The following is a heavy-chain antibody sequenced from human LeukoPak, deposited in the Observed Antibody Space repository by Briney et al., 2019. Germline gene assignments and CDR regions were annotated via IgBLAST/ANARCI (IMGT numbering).Heavy chain of an antibody. D-gene: IGHD6-19*01. CDR3: AKDSRSSGWYNWFDP. J-gene: IGHJ5*02. Sequence: GGSLRLSCAASGLTFSSYAMSWVRQAPGKGLEWVSAISGSGDSTYYADSVKGRFTISRDNSKNTLYLQMNRLRAEDTAIYYCAKDSRSSGWYNWFDPWGQGTLVTVSS. V-gene: IGHV3-23*01. CDR2: ISGSGDST. CDR1: GLTFSSYA.